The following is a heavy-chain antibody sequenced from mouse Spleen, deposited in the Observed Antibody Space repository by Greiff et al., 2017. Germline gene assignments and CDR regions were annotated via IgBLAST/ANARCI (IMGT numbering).Heavy chain of an antibody. V-gene: IGHV3-6*01. D-gene: IGHD1-1*01. J-gene: IGHJ1*03. CDR1: GYSITSGYY. Sequence: EVKLMESGPGLVKPSQSLSLTCSVTGYSITSGYYWNWIRQFPGNKLEWMGYISYDGSNNYNPSLKNRISITRDTSKNQFFLKLNSVTTEDTATYYCAREGVTTVVGRGYFDVWGTGTTVTVSS. CDR3: AREGVTTVVGRGYFDV. CDR2: ISYDGSN.